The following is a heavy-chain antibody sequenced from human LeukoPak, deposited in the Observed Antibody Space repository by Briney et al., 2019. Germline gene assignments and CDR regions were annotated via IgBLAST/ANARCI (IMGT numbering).Heavy chain of an antibody. J-gene: IGHJ6*03. CDR1: GFTFSNFG. CDR2: IRYDGSNK. Sequence: PGGSLTLSCAASGFTFSNFGMHWVRQAPGKGLEWVAFIRYDGSNKYYADSVKGRFTISRDNSKNTLYLQMTSLRGEDTAVYYCAKDGDTMSGTYYYDMDVWGKGTTVTIS. CDR3: AKDGDTMSGTYYYDMDV. D-gene: IGHD1-26*01. V-gene: IGHV3-30*02.